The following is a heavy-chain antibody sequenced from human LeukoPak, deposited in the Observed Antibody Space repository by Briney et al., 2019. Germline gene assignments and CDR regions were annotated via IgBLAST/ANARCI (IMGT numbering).Heavy chain of an antibody. D-gene: IGHD3-3*01. CDR2: ISGSGGST. CDR1: GFTFSSYA. CDR3: ASTSNDFWKSAYYYYYMDV. Sequence: GGSLRLSCTASGFTFSSYAMSWVRQAPGKGLEWVSAISGSGGSTYYADSVKGRFTISRDNSKNTLYLQMNSLRAEDTAVYYCASTSNDFWKSAYYYYYMDVWGKGTTVTVSS. V-gene: IGHV3-23*01. J-gene: IGHJ6*03.